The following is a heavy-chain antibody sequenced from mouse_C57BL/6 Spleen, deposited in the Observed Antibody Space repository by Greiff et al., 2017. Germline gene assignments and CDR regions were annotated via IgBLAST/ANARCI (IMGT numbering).Heavy chain of an antibody. CDR1: GYTFTSYW. V-gene: IGHV1-7*01. CDR3: ARSDDGYYFGY. J-gene: IGHJ2*01. Sequence: QVQLQQSGAELAKPGASVKLSCKASGYTFTSYWMHWVKQRPGQGLEWIGNINPSIGYTKYNQKFKDKATLTADKSSSTAYMQLSSLTYEDAAVYYCARSDDGYYFGYWGQGTTLTVSS. CDR2: INPSIGYT. D-gene: IGHD2-3*01.